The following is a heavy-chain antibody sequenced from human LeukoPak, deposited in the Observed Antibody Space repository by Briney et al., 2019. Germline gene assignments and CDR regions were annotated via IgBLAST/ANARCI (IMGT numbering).Heavy chain of an antibody. CDR1: GFTFSSYA. CDR2: INWNGGST. J-gene: IGHJ3*02. V-gene: IGHV3-20*04. D-gene: IGHD6-19*01. Sequence: GGSLRLSCAASGFTFSSYAMSWVRQAPGKGLEWVSGINWNGGSTGYADSVKGRFTISRDNAKNSLYLQMNSLRAEDTAVYYCARDLKSSGGAFDIWGQGTMVTVSS. CDR3: ARDLKSSGGAFDI.